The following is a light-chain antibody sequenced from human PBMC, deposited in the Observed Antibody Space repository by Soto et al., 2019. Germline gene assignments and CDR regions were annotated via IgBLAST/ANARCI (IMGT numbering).Light chain of an antibody. Sequence: EIVLTQSPGTLSLSPGERATLSCRASQSVSSSYLAWYQQKPGQAPRLLIYGASSRATGIQDRFSGSGSGTCVTLTISRLEPEDFAVDYCQQYGSSPLSFGQGTKGEIK. J-gene: IGKJ1*01. CDR2: GAS. CDR1: QSVSSSY. V-gene: IGKV3-20*01. CDR3: QQYGSSPLS.